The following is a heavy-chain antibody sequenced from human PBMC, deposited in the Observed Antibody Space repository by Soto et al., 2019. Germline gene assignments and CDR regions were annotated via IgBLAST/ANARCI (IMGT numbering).Heavy chain of an antibody. V-gene: IGHV3-74*01. CDR2: LKSDGSNT. Sequence: EVQLVESGGGLVQPGGSLRLSCAASGFTFSSYWMHWVRQAPGKGLVWVSHLKSDGSNTNYADSVKGRFTISRDNAKNTLYLQMNSLRAEDTAVYYCARGIKNYYGMDVWGQGTTVTVSS. D-gene: IGHD2-15*01. CDR3: ARGIKNYYGMDV. J-gene: IGHJ6*02. CDR1: GFTFSSYW.